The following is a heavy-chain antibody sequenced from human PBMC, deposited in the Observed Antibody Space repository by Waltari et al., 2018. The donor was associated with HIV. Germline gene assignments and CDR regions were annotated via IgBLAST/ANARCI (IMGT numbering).Heavy chain of an antibody. D-gene: IGHD3-16*01. V-gene: IGHV3-53*01. CDR1: GFTVSSNY. CDR2: IYSGGST. J-gene: IGHJ2*01. CDR3: ARSGLIGC. Sequence: EVQLVESGGGLIQPGGSLRLSCAASGFTVSSNYMSWVRQAPGKGLWWCSVIYSGGSTYYADSGKGRFTSSRDNSKTTLYLQMNSLRAGDTAVYYCARSGLIGCWGRGTLVTVSS.